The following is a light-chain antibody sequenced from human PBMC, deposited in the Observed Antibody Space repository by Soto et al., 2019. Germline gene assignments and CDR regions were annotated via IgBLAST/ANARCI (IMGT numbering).Light chain of an antibody. V-gene: IGLV6-57*03. CDR3: QSYDSSKV. Sequence: QSVSESPGKTVTISCTRSSGSIASNYVQWYQQRPGSAPTTVIYEDNQRPSGVPDRFSGSIDSSSNSASLTISGLKTEDEADYYCQSYDSSKVFGGGTKLTVL. CDR1: SGSIASNY. J-gene: IGLJ3*02. CDR2: EDN.